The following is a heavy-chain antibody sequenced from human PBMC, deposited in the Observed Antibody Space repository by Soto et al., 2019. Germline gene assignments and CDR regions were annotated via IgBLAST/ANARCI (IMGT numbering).Heavy chain of an antibody. J-gene: IGHJ4*02. D-gene: IGHD1-1*01. V-gene: IGHV3-23*04. Sequence: EVQLVESGGGLIQPGGSLRLSCAGSGFIVSSYYMSWVRQAPGKGLEWVSAISGSGGSTYYADSVKGRFTISRDNSKNTLDLQMNSLRAEDTAVYYCAKDREEPCTDYWGQGTLVTVSS. CDR1: GFIVSSYY. CDR2: ISGSGGST. CDR3: AKDREEPCTDY.